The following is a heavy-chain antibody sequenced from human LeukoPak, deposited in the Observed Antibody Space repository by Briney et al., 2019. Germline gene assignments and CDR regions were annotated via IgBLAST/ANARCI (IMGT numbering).Heavy chain of an antibody. V-gene: IGHV4-59*08. J-gene: IGHJ4*02. CDR2: IYYSGST. Sequence: SETLSLTCTVSGSSISSYYWSWIRQPPGKGLEWIGYIYYSGSTNYNPSLKSRVTISVDTSKNQFSLKLSSVTAADTAVYYCARLVQSRYRFGYFDYWGQGTLVTVSS. CDR1: GSSISSYY. CDR3: ARLVQSRYRFGYFDY. D-gene: IGHD3-16*02.